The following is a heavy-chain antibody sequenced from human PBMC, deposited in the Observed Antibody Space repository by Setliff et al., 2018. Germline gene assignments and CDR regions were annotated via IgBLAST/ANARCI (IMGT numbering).Heavy chain of an antibody. V-gene: IGHV1-69*05. CDR2: IIPIFGTT. CDR1: GGTFSNYD. D-gene: IGHD5-12*01. J-gene: IGHJ6*03. CDR3: ARERGDIVTTTSYYYYLDV. Sequence: GASVKVSCKASGGTFSNYDISWVRQAPGQGLEWMGGIIPIFGTTNYAQRFQGRVTITTDESTSTAYMELSSLRSEDTAVCYCARERGDIVTTTSYYYYLDVWGKGTTVTVSS.